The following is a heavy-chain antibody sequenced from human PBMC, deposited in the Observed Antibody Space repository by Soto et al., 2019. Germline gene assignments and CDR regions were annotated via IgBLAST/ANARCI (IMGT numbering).Heavy chain of an antibody. J-gene: IGHJ4*02. D-gene: IGHD2-15*01. V-gene: IGHV4-59*01. CDR2: VYYNGDT. Sequence: QVQLQESGQGLVKPSETLSLTCTVSGGSTHCYYWAWSRQPPGKGLEWRGYVYYNGDTTYNPSLKSRVTISVDASKNQFSLKLTSVTPADTAVYYCARGHGHGGSSFDFWGQGTLVPVSS. CDR3: ARGHGHGGSSFDF. CDR1: GGSTHCYY.